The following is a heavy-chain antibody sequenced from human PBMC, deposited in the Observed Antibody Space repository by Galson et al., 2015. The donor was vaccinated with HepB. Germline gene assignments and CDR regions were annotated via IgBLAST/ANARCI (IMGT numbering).Heavy chain of an antibody. Sequence: TLSLTCPVSGDSISSGSYYWNWMRQPAGKELEWIGRIHTSGSTNYNPSLKSRVTMSLDTSKNQFSLNLASVTAADTAVYYCARGLPGGDWYFDLWDRGTLVTVSS. J-gene: IGHJ2*01. CDR3: ARGLPGGDWYFDL. V-gene: IGHV4-61*02. D-gene: IGHD2-21*02. CDR2: IHTSGST. CDR1: GDSISSGSYY.